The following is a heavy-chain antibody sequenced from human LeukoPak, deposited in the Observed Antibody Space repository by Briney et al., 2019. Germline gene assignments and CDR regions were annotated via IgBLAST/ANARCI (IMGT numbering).Heavy chain of an antibody. CDR1: GYTFTSYD. J-gene: IGHJ4*02. V-gene: IGHV1-8*01. D-gene: IGHD3-10*01. CDR2: MNPNSGNT. Sequence: GASVKVSCKASGYTFTSYDINWVRQATGQGLEWMGWMNPNSGNTGYAQKFQGRVTMTRDTSISTAYMELSSLRSEDTAVYYCARALSMVRGVPAGYWGQGTLVTVSS. CDR3: ARALSMVRGVPAGY.